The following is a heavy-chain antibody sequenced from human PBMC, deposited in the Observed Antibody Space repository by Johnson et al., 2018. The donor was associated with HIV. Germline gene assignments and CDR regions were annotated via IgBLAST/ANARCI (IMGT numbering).Heavy chain of an antibody. J-gene: IGHJ3*02. CDR2: IYSGGST. V-gene: IGHV3-66*01. Sequence: EVHLVESGGGLVQPGGSLRLSCAASGFTVSSNYMSWVRQAPGKGLAWVSIIYSGGSTYYADSVQGRFTISSDNSKNSLYLQMNSLRAEDTALYYCARVPSFLGRGLDAFDIWGQGTMVTVSS. D-gene: IGHD2/OR15-2a*01. CDR1: GFTVSSNY. CDR3: ARVPSFLGRGLDAFDI.